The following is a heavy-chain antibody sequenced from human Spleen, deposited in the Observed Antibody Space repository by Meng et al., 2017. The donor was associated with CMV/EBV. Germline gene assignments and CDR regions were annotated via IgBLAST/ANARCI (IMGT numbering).Heavy chain of an antibody. Sequence: FTFSSYAMHWVRQAPGKGLEWVAVTSYDGNRKYSADSVKGRFTISRDNSKNTLSLQMNSLRAEDTAVYSCARDGFWSGYGPGYYFDCWGQGTLVTVSS. CDR2: TSYDGNRK. CDR3: ARDGFWSGYGPGYYFDC. J-gene: IGHJ4*02. D-gene: IGHD3-3*01. V-gene: IGHV3-30*04. CDR1: FTFSSYA.